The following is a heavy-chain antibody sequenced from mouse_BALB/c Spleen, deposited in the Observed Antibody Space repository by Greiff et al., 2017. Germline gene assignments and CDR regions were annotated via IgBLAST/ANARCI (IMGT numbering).Heavy chain of an antibody. CDR2: INSNGGST. CDR3: ARNYYGSSARFAY. D-gene: IGHD1-1*01. J-gene: IGHJ3*01. V-gene: IGHV5-6-3*01. Sequence: DVQLVESGGGLVQPGGSLKLSCAASGFTFSSYGMSWVRQTPDKRLELVATINSNGGSTYYPDSVKGRFTISRDNAKNTLYLQMSSLKSEDTAMYYCARNYYGSSARFAYWGQGTLGTVSA. CDR1: GFTFSSYG.